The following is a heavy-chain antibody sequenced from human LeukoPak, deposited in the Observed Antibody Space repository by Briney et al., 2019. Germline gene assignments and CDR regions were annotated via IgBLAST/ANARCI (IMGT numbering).Heavy chain of an antibody. J-gene: IGHJ5*02. Sequence: GGSLRLSCAASGLTFSDYYMSWIRQAPGKGLEWVSYISSSSSYTNYADSVKGRFTLSRDNSKNTLYLQMNSLRAEDTAVYYCARDPYYAESGDPWGQGTLVTVSS. CDR1: GLTFSDYY. CDR3: ARDPYYAESGDP. D-gene: IGHD3-3*01. CDR2: ISSSSSYT. V-gene: IGHV3-11*05.